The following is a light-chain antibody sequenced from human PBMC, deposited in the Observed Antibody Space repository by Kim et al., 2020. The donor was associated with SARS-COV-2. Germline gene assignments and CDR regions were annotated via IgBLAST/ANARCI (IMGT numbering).Light chain of an antibody. CDR3: QQYGGMPCS. J-gene: IGKJ2*04. CDR2: DAS. CDR1: QSVTSNY. Sequence: EIVLTQSPGTLSLSPGERATLSCRASQSVTSNYLAWYQQKPGQAPRLVIYDASSRATGIPDRFSGSGSGTDSTLTISRLEPEDFATYYCQQYGGMPCSFGQGTKLEI. V-gene: IGKV3-20*01.